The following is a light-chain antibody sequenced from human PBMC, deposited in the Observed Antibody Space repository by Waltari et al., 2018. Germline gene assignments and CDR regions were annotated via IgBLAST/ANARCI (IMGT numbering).Light chain of an antibody. CDR2: GVS. Sequence: EIVLTQSPATLSLSPGERATLSCRASQSVSSNLAWYQQKPGQAPRLLMYGVSIRVTGIPARFSGSGSGTEFTLTISSLQSEDAAVYYCQQYNNWPPYTFGHGTKLEI. J-gene: IGKJ2*01. CDR3: QQYNNWPPYT. CDR1: QSVSSN. V-gene: IGKV3-15*01.